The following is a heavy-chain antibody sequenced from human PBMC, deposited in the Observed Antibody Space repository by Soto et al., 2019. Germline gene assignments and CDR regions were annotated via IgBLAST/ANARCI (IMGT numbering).Heavy chain of an antibody. CDR1: GFTFSSYS. D-gene: IGHD3-10*01. J-gene: IGHJ6*02. CDR2: ISTSSSYI. CDR3: ASGRQWFGGYYYYGMDV. Sequence: EVQLVESGGGLVKPGGSLRLSCAASGFTFSSYSMNWLRQAPGKGLEWVSSISTSSSYIYYADSVKGLFTISRDNAKNSLYLQMNSLRAEDTAVYYCASGRQWFGGYYYYGMDVWGQGTTVTISS. V-gene: IGHV3-21*01.